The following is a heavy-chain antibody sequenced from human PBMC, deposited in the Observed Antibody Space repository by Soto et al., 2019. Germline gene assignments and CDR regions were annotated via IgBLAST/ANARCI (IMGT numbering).Heavy chain of an antibody. CDR2: IYGGGTT. CDR1: GFAVSSKY. V-gene: IGHV3-53*01. Sequence: EVQLVESGGGLIQPGGSLRLSCAASGFAVSSKYMTWVRQAPGKGLEWVSVIYGGGTTYYADSVKGRFTISRDTSKNMLYLQMNILRAEDTAVYYCVQTTGWPGFDFWGQGTLVTVSS. D-gene: IGHD6-19*01. J-gene: IGHJ4*02. CDR3: VQTTGWPGFDF.